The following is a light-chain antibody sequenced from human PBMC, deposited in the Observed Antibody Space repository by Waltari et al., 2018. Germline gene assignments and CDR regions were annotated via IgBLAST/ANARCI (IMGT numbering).Light chain of an antibody. Sequence: LSCRASQSVSRALAGYQQKAGQAPRLLIYAASTRAPGIPDRFSGSGSGTDFSLTISRLEPEDFAVYYCQHYVRLPATFGQGTKVEIK. CDR3: QHYVRLPAT. J-gene: IGKJ1*01. V-gene: IGKV3-20*01. CDR1: QSVSRA. CDR2: AAS.